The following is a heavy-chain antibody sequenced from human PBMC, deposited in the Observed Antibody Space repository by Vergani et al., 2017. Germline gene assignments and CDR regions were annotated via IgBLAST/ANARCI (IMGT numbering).Heavy chain of an antibody. CDR3: ARDRFDDYSNYGKPGYYYYMDV. Sequence: QVQLVQSGAEVKKPGDSVKVSCKASGYTFTSYYMHWVRQAPGQGLEWMGIINPSGGSTSYAQKFQGRVTMTRDTSTSTVYMELSSLRSEDTAVYYCARDRFDDYSNYGKPGYYYYMDVWGKGTTVTVSS. J-gene: IGHJ6*03. D-gene: IGHD4-11*01. CDR2: INPSGGST. V-gene: IGHV1-46*01. CDR1: GYTFTSYY.